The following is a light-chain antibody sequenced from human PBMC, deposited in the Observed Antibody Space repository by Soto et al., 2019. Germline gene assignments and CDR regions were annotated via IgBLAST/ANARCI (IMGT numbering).Light chain of an antibody. CDR2: DGT. J-gene: IGLJ2*01. V-gene: IGLV2-11*01. CDR3: CSYAGSRVV. Sequence: QSALTQPRSVSGSPGQSVTITCTGTSSDVCGYNFVSWYQQHPGKAPKLLIYDGTKRPSGVPDRFSGSKSGNTASLTISGLQAEDETDYYCCSYAGSRVVFGGGTKVTVL. CDR1: SSDVCGYNF.